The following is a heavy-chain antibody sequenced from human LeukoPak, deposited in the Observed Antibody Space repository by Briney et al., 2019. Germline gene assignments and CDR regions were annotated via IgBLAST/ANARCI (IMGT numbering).Heavy chain of an antibody. CDR2: IGPSSGGT. J-gene: IGHJ4*02. D-gene: IGHD6-13*01. Sequence: ASVKVSCKASGYTFTSYYIHWVRPAPGQGLERMGIIGPSSGGTTYAQRFQGRVSMTRDTSTSTVYMELSSLRSEDTAVYYCARGYSSSWRDLFDYWGQGTLVTVSS. CDR3: ARGYSSSWRDLFDY. CDR1: GYTFTSYY. V-gene: IGHV1-46*01.